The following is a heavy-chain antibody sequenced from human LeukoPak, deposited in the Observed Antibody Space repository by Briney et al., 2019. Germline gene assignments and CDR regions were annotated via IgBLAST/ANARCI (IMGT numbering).Heavy chain of an antibody. V-gene: IGHV3-30-3*01. Sequence: GGSLRLSCAASGFTFSSYAMHWVRQAPGKGLEWAAVISYDGSNKYYADSVKGRFTISRDNSKNTLYLQMNSLRAEDTAVYYCARARGFLHPFDYWGQGTLVTVSS. CDR2: ISYDGSNK. D-gene: IGHD3-10*01. J-gene: IGHJ4*02. CDR1: GFTFSSYA. CDR3: ARARGFLHPFDY.